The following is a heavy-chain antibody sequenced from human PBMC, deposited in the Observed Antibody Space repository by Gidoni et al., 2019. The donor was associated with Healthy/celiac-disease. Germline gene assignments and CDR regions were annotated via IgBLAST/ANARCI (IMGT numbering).Heavy chain of an antibody. V-gene: IGHV3-7*01. D-gene: IGHD3-22*01. CDR1: GFTVSSYW. CDR3: ARETYYYDSRGYPYL. J-gene: IGHJ4*02. CDR2: IKQDGSEK. Sequence: EVQLVEAGGGLVQPGGSLSLSCADSGFTVSSYWMSWVRQAPGKGMEWVANIKQDGSEKYYVDSVKGRFTISRDNAKTSLYLQMNSLRAEDTAVYYCARETYYYDSRGYPYLWGQGTLVTVSS.